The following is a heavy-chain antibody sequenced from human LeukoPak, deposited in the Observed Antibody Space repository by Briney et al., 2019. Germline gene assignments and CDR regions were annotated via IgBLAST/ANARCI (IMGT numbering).Heavy chain of an antibody. V-gene: IGHV4-39*01. CDR3: RMWVVVVPAAILFDY. CDR2: IYYSGST. J-gene: IGHJ4*02. CDR1: GGSISSSSYY. D-gene: IGHD2-2*01. Sequence: SETLSLTCTVSGGSISSSSYYWGWIRQPPGKGLEWIGSIYYSGSTYYNPSLKSRVTISVDTSKNQFSLKLSSVTAADTAVYYCRMWVVVVPAAILFDYWGQGTLVTVSS.